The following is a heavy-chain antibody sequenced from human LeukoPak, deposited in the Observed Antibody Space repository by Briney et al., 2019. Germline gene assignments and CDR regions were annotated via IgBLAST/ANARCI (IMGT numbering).Heavy chain of an antibody. D-gene: IGHD4-17*01. J-gene: IGHJ4*02. CDR2: IYSGGST. CDR3: AHPSTPDYGGLDY. Sequence: PGGSLRLSCAASGFTVSSNYMSWVRQAPGKGLEWVSVIYSGGSTYYADSVKGRFTISRDNSKNTLYLQMSSLRAEDTAIYYCAHPSTPDYGGLDYWGQGTLVTVSS. CDR1: GFTVSSNY. V-gene: IGHV3-53*01.